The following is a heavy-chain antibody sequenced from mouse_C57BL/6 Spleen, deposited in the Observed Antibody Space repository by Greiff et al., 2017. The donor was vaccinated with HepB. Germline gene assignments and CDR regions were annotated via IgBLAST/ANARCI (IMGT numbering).Heavy chain of an antibody. J-gene: IGHJ4*01. CDR2: INPNNGGT. CDR3: ARLGSSYAMDY. Sequence: VQLQQSGPELVKPGASVKISCKASGYTFTDYYMNWVKQSHGKSLEWIGDINPNNGGTSYNQKFKGKATLTVDKSSSTAYMELRSLTSEDSAVYYCARLGSSYAMDYWGQGTSVTVSS. V-gene: IGHV1-26*01. CDR1: GYTFTDYY. D-gene: IGHD1-1*01.